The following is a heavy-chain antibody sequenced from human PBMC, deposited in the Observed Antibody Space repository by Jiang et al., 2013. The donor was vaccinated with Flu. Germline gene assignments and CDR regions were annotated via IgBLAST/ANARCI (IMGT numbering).Heavy chain of an antibody. CDR1: GGSISSYY. V-gene: IGHV4-59*01. D-gene: IGHD4-17*01. CDR3: ARLTVSWFDP. Sequence: GPGLVKPSETLSLTCTVSGGSISSYYWSWIRQPPGKGLEWIGYIYYSGSTNYNPSLKSRVTISVDTSKNQFSLKLSSVTAADTAVYYCARLTVSWFDPWGQGTLVTVSS. J-gene: IGHJ5*02. CDR2: IYYSGST.